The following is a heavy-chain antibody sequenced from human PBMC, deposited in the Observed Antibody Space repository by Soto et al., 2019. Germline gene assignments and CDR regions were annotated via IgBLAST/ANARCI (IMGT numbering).Heavy chain of an antibody. D-gene: IGHD6-13*01. CDR3: ARAVGREGSSWYRGGYDS. CDR1: GYTFTAYY. J-gene: IGHJ4*02. CDR2: INPDTGGT. V-gene: IGHV1-2*04. Sequence: VRLLQSGAEVQKSGASVRVSCKASGYTFTAYYIHWVRQAPGQGLEWMGWINPDTGGTDYAQMFQGWVTMTRDTSITTTYMETTSLKSSNTAVYYCARAVGREGSSWYRGGYDSWGQGSSVTVSS.